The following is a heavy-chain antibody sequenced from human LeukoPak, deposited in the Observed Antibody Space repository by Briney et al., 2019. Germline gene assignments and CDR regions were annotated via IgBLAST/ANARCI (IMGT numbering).Heavy chain of an antibody. V-gene: IGHV4-59*12. CDR2: IYYSGST. Sequence: SETLSLTCTVSGGSISSYHWSWIRQPPGKGLECIGYIYYSGSTHYNPSLKSRVTMSVDTSKNQFSLKLSSVTAADTAVYYCARRRYGGNRGLDYWGQGTLVTVSS. CDR3: ARRRYGGNRGLDY. D-gene: IGHD4-23*01. CDR1: GGSISSYH. J-gene: IGHJ4*02.